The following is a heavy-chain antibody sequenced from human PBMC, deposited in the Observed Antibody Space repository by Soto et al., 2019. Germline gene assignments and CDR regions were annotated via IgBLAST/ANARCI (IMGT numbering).Heavy chain of an antibody. CDR1: GFTFSSYS. CDR3: ARDDYYI. J-gene: IGHJ3*02. CDR2: IGGSINTI. Sequence: PGGSLRLSCAASGFTFSSYSLNWVRQAPGKGLEWVSYIGGSINTIYYADSVKGRFTISRDNAKNSLYLQMNSLRDEDTAVYYCARDDYYIWGQGTMVTVSS. V-gene: IGHV3-48*02. D-gene: IGHD3-16*01.